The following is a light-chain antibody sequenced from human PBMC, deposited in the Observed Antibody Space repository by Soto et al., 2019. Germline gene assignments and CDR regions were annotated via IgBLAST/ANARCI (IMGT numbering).Light chain of an antibody. V-gene: IGKV1-6*01. Sequence: AIQMTQSPSSLSASVGDRVTITCRASQGIRNDLGWYQQKPGKAPKLLIYAASSLQSGVPSRFSGSGSGTDFPLTISSLQPEDFATYYRLQDYNYPRTFGQRTKVEIK. CDR3: LQDYNYPRT. CDR2: AAS. CDR1: QGIRND. J-gene: IGKJ1*01.